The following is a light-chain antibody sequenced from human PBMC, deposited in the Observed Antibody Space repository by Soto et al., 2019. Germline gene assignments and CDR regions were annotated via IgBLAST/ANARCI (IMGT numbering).Light chain of an antibody. CDR3: QEYHSPPFT. CDR2: AAS. Sequence: DIQMTQSPSSLSASVGDTVIITCRASQGISSSLAWYQQKAGKVPDLLIYAASTLQSGVPSHFSGSGSGTDFTLTISSLQPEDVATYYCQEYHSPPFTFGPGTRVEIK. J-gene: IGKJ3*01. CDR1: QGISSS. V-gene: IGKV1-27*01.